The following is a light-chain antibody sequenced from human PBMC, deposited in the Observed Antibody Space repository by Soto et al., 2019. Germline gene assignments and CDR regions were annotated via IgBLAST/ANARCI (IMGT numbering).Light chain of an antibody. CDR3: ATWDDSLSGYV. J-gene: IGLJ1*01. CDR2: RNS. V-gene: IGLV1-47*01. CDR1: TSNIRDNF. Sequence: QSALRQPPSASGAPGQRVTISCSGGTSNIRDNFVYWYQQVPGTAPKLLIYRNSQRHSGVPDRFSGSKSGTSGSLAISGLRSEDEADYYCATWDDSLSGYVFGTGTQLTVL.